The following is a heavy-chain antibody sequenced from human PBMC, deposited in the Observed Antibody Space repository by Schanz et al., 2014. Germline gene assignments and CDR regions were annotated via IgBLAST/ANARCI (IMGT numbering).Heavy chain of an antibody. Sequence: QLQLQESGPGLVKPSETLSLTCSVSGASISSTTYYWGWVRQPPGKGLEWIGNIYYSGNTYYNPSLERRVPVPKDTSRNQFSLPLPSVTAADTAVYYCARHHDFWSGPDGRYLDLWGQGTLVTVSS. D-gene: IGHD3-3*01. J-gene: IGHJ4*02. CDR1: GASISSTTYY. CDR2: IYYSGNT. V-gene: IGHV4-39*01. CDR3: ARHHDFWSGPDGRYLDL.